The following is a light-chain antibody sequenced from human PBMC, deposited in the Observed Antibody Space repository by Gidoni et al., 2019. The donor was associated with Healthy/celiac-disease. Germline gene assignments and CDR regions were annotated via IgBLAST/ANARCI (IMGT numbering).Light chain of an antibody. CDR3: QQYGSSLYT. V-gene: IGKV3-20*01. J-gene: IGKJ2*01. CDR2: GAS. CDR1: QSVNSSY. Sequence: EIVFTQSPGTLSLSPGERATLSCRASQSVNSSYLAWYQQKPGQAPRLLSYGASSRATGIPDRFSGSGSGTDFTLTISRLEPEDCAVYYCQQYGSSLYTFXXXTKLEIK.